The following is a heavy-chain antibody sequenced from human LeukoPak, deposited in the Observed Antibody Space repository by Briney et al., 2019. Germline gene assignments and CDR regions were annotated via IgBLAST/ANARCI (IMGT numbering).Heavy chain of an antibody. V-gene: IGHV1-2*02. CDR1: GYTFTGYY. CDR2: INPNSGGT. CDR3: ARAMNIVDFTFDY. D-gene: IGHD2/OR15-2a*01. Sequence: ASVKVSCKASGYTFTGYYMHWVRQAPGQGLEWMGWINPNSGGTNYAQKFQGRVTMTRDTSISTAYMELSRLGSDDTAVYYCARAMNIVDFTFDYWGQGTLVTVSS. J-gene: IGHJ4*02.